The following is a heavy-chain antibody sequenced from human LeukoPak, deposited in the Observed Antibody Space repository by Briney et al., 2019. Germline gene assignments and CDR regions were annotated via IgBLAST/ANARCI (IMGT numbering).Heavy chain of an antibody. V-gene: IGHV1-18*04. CDR2: ISAYNGNT. Sequence: ASVKVSCKASGYTFTGYYMHWVRQAPGQGLEWMGWISAYNGNTNYAQKLQGRVTMTTDTSTSTAYMELRSLRSDDTAVYYCARDSGLTSAFDIWGQGTMVTVSS. D-gene: IGHD3-10*01. J-gene: IGHJ3*02. CDR3: ARDSGLTSAFDI. CDR1: GYTFTGYY.